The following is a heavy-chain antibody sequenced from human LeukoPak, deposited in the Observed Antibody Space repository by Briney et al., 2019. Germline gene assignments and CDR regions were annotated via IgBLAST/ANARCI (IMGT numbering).Heavy chain of an antibody. D-gene: IGHD2-2*01. J-gene: IGHJ4*02. CDR3: ARAYCSSTSCYAFDY. CDR1: GFTFSTYW. Sequence: GGSLRLSCAASGFTFSTYWMHWVRQSPGKGLVWVSRINGDGSTTTYADSVKGRFTISRDNAKNTLYLQMNSLRAEDTAMYYCARAYCSSTSCYAFDYWGQGTLVTVSS. CDR2: INGDGSTT. V-gene: IGHV3-74*01.